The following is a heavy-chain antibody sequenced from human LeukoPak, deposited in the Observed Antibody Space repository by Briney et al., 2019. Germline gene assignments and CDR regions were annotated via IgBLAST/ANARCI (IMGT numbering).Heavy chain of an antibody. CDR3: ARYPQDTAMVTGWFDH. V-gene: IGHV4-34*01. CDR1: GVSFSGYY. D-gene: IGHD5-18*01. Sequence: SETLSLTCAVYGVSFSGYYWSGLRQPPGKGLEGIGEINHSGSTNYNPSLKRRVTISVDASKTQFSRKLSSVTAADRAVYYCARYPQDTAMVTGWFDHWGQGTLVTVSS. J-gene: IGHJ5*02. CDR2: INHSGST.